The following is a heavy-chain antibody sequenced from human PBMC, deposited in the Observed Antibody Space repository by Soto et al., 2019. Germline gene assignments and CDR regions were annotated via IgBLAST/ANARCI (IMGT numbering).Heavy chain of an antibody. Sequence: GGSLRFSCAASGFTFSSYSMNWVRQAPGKGLEWVSYISSSSSTIYYADSVKGRFTISRDNAKNSLYLQMNSLRDEDTAVYYCARDRGYGGNYAFDIWGQGTMVTVSS. CDR1: GFTFSSYS. J-gene: IGHJ3*02. CDR2: ISSSSSTI. CDR3: ARDRGYGGNYAFDI. V-gene: IGHV3-48*02. D-gene: IGHD2-21*02.